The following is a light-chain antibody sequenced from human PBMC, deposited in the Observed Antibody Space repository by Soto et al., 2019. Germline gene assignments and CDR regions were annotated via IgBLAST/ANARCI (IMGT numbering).Light chain of an antibody. Sequence: DIQMTQSPSSLSESVGDRVTITCRASQGISTYLIWYQQRQGKAPKLLIYAASNLVSGVPSRFSGSGSGTEFTLPISSLQPEDVATYYCQQSYRTPYTFGQGTKLETK. CDR3: QQSYRTPYT. V-gene: IGKV1-39*01. J-gene: IGKJ2*01. CDR1: QGISTY. CDR2: AAS.